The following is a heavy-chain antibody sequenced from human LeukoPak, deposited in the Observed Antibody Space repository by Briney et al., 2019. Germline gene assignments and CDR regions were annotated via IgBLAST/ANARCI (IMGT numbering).Heavy chain of an antibody. Sequence: SETLSLTCSVYGGSFSAFYWNWIRQPPGKGLEWVGEVNHSGSTYYNPSLKSRVTFSVDTSKKQFSLKLTSVTAADTAVYYCAGAAYCSSTNCYGFGYWGQGTLVTVSS. D-gene: IGHD2-2*01. CDR2: VNHSGST. J-gene: IGHJ4*02. CDR3: AGAAYCSSTNCYGFGY. CDR1: GGSFSAFY. V-gene: IGHV4-34*01.